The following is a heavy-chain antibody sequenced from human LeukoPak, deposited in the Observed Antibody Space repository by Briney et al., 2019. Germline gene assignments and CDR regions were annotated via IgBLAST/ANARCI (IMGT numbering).Heavy chain of an antibody. CDR3: ARHLPMDV. V-gene: IGHV5-51*01. CDR1: GYIFSRYW. CDR2: IYPGDSDT. Sequence: GESLKISCNASGYIFSRYWIGWVRQMPGKGLEWMGIIYPGDSDTRYSPSCQGQSTISADKSTSTVYLQWSSLKTSDAAMYYCARHLPMDVWGKGTKVTVSS. J-gene: IGHJ6*03.